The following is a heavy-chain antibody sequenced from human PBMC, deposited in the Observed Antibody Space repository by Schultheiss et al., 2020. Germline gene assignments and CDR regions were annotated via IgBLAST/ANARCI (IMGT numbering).Heavy chain of an antibody. CDR3: TRVALVGATYYFDY. J-gene: IGHJ4*02. Sequence: GESLKIACAASGFTFSDHYMDWVRQAPGKGLEWVGRTRDKPNSYTTEYAASVKGRFTISRDDSKNSLYLQMNSLKSEDTAVYYCTRVALVGATYYFDYWGQGTLVTVSS. D-gene: IGHD1-26*01. V-gene: IGHV3-72*01. CDR2: TRDKPNSYTT. CDR1: GFTFSDHY.